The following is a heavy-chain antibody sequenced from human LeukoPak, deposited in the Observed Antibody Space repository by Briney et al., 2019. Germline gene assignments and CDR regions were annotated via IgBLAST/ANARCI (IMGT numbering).Heavy chain of an antibody. CDR2: MNPNSGNT. CDR3: ATLRRDYYGSGSQFPWFDP. Sequence: GASVKVSCKASGYTFTSYDINWVRQATGQGLEWMGWMNPNSGNTGYAQKFQGRVTMTRNTSISTAYMELSSLRSEDTAVYYCATLRRDYYGSGSQFPWFDPWGQGTLVTVSS. V-gene: IGHV1-8*01. J-gene: IGHJ5*02. D-gene: IGHD3-10*01. CDR1: GYTFTSYD.